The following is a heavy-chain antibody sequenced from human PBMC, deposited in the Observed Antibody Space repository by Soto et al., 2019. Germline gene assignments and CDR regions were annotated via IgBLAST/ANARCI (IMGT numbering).Heavy chain of an antibody. V-gene: IGHV3-30-3*01. CDR1: GFTFSSYV. CDR3: ASRVEHPESSGYYPYWYFDL. J-gene: IGHJ2*01. D-gene: IGHD3-22*01. Sequence: QVQMVESGGGVVQPGRSLRLSCAASGFTFSSYVMHWVRQAPGKGLEWVAVISFDGSSKYYADSVKGRFTISRDNSKNTLYLQMNSLRAEETAVYHCASRVEHPESSGYYPYWYFDLWGRGTLVTVSS. CDR2: ISFDGSSK.